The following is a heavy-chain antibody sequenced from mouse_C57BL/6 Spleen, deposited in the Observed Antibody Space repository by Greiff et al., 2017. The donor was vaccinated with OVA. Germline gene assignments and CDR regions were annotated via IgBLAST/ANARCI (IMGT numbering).Heavy chain of an antibody. CDR2: IYPRSGNT. D-gene: IGHD2-5*01. Sequence: VKLMESGAELARPGASVKLSCKASGYTFTSYGISWVKQRTGQGLEWIGEIYPRSGNTYYNEKFKGKATLTADKSSSTAYMELRSLTSEDSAVYFCARSSNYEFAYWGQGTLVTVSA. V-gene: IGHV1-81*01. CDR3: ARSSNYEFAY. J-gene: IGHJ3*01. CDR1: GYTFTSYG.